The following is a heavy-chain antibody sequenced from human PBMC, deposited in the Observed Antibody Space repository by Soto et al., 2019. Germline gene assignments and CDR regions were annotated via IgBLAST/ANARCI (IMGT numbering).Heavy chain of an antibody. CDR1: GGSINSGDYY. CDR3: ARQAQYSYDPFFDY. D-gene: IGHD5-18*01. J-gene: IGHJ4*02. Sequence: PSETLSLTCTVSGGSINSGDYYWSWIRQPPGKGLEWIGYIYYSGTTYYNPSLKSRVTISVDTSKNQFSLKLSSVTAADTAVYYCARQAQYSYDPFFDYWGQGTLVTVSS. CDR2: IYYSGTT. V-gene: IGHV4-30-4*01.